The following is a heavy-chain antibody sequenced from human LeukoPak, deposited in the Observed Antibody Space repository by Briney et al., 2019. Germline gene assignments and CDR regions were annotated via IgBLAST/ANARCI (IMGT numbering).Heavy chain of an antibody. D-gene: IGHD2-21*02. Sequence: GGSLRLSCAASGFTFSSYEMNWVRQAPGKGLEWVSYISSSGSTRYYADSVKGRFTISRDNAKNSLYLQMNSLRAEDTAVYYCARRGGVVTAIHFFDYWGQGTLVTVSS. J-gene: IGHJ4*02. CDR3: ARRGGVVTAIHFFDY. V-gene: IGHV3-48*03. CDR2: ISSSGSTR. CDR1: GFTFSSYE.